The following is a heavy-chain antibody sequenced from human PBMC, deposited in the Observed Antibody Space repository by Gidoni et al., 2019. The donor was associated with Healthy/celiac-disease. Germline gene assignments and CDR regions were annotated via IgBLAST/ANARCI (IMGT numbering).Heavy chain of an antibody. CDR1: GGSISSYY. V-gene: IGHV4-59*01. J-gene: IGHJ4*02. CDR3: ARGSTMVRGVITHFDY. Sequence: QVQLQESGPGLVKPSETLSLTCTVSGGSISSYYWSWIRQPPGKGLEWIGYIYYSGSTNYNPSLKSRVTISVDTSKNQFSLKLSSVTAADTAVYYCARGSTMVRGVITHFDYWGQGTLVTVSS. CDR2: IYYSGST. D-gene: IGHD3-10*01.